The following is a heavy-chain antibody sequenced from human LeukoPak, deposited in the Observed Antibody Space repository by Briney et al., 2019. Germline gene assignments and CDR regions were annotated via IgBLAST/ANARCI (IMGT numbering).Heavy chain of an antibody. CDR3: ARGGGTAFLDY. CDR1: GFTVSSNY. Sequence: GGSLRLSCAASGFTVSSNYMSWVRQAPGKGLEWVSVIYSGGSTYYADSVKGRFTISRHNSKNTLYLQMNSLRAGDTAVYYCARGGGTAFLDYWGQGTLVTVSS. D-gene: IGHD5-18*01. J-gene: IGHJ4*02. V-gene: IGHV3-53*04. CDR2: IYSGGST.